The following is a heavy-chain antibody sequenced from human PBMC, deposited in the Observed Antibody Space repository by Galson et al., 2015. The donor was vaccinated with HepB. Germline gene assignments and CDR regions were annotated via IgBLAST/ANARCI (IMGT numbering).Heavy chain of an antibody. CDR1: GDSVSGNSVA. J-gene: IGHJ4*02. Sequence: CAISGDSVSGNSVAWNWIRQSPSRGLEWLGRTYYRSKWYNDYAVSVNSRITINADTSKNQFSLQLSSVTPEDTAVYYCARDGHRYYLDSWGQGTLVTVSS. D-gene: IGHD1-14*01. CDR2: TYYRSKWYN. V-gene: IGHV6-1*01. CDR3: ARDGHRYYLDS.